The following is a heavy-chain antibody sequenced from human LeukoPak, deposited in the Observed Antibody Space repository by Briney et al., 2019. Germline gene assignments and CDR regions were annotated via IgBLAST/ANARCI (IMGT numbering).Heavy chain of an antibody. CDR1: GYSFTSHW. V-gene: IGHV5-51*01. CDR3: ARQNAGKGVCLDY. CDR2: ISPGDSDT. D-gene: IGHD2-8*01. Sequence: GESLKISCKGSGYSFTSHWIAWVRQLPGKGLEWVAIISPGDSDTRYSPSFQGQVTISADKSISTAYLQWSSLKASDTALYYCARQNAGKGVCLDYWGQGTLVTVSP. J-gene: IGHJ4*02.